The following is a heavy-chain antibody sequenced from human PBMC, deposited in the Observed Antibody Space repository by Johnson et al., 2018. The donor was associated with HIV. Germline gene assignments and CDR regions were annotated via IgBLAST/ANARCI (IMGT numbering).Heavy chain of an antibody. V-gene: IGHV3-30-3*01. CDR2: ISYDGSNK. CDR1: GFTFSSYA. J-gene: IGHJ3*02. D-gene: IGHD3-22*01. CDR3: ARDRPIAPFDI. Sequence: QVQLVESGGGVVQPGRSLRLSCAAFGFTFSSYAMHWVRQAPGKGLEWVAVISYDGSNKYYADSVKGRFTISRDNSKNTLYLQMNSLRAEDTAVYYCARDRPIAPFDIWGQGTMVTVSS.